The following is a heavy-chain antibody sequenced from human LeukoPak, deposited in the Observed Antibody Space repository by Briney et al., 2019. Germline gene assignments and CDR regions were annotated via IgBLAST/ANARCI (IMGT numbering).Heavy chain of an antibody. CDR2: IYYSGST. V-gene: IGHV4-39*01. D-gene: IGHD4-17*01. CDR3: AIPYGDYGGRYFDY. CDR1: GGSISSGGYY. J-gene: IGHJ4*02. Sequence: SETLSLTCTVSGGSISSGGYYWGWIRQPPGKGLEWIGSIYYSGSTYYNPSLKSRVTISVDTSKNQFSLKLSSVTAADTAVYYCAIPYGDYGGRYFDYWGQGTLVTVSS.